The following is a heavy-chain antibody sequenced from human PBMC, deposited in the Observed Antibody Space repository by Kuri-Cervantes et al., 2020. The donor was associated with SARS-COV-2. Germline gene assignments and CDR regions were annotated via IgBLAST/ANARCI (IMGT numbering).Heavy chain of an antibody. CDR1: GDSISDHY. CDR2: IHYSGST. CDR3: ARDGCGGSCYGYYYTDV. Sequence: SETLSLTCTVSGDSISDHYWSWIRQPPGKGPEWIGCIHYSGSTDYNPSLKSRVTISVDTSKNQFSLKLSSVTAADTAVYYCARDGCGGSCYGYYYTDVWGKGTTVTVSS. V-gene: IGHV4-59*11. D-gene: IGHD2-15*01. J-gene: IGHJ6*03.